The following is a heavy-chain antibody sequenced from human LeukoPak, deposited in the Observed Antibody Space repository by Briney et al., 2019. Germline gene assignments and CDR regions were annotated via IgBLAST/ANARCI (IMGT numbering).Heavy chain of an antibody. V-gene: IGHV1-69*06. CDR1: GGTFSSYA. D-gene: IGHD1-26*01. CDR2: IIPIFGTA. J-gene: IGHJ4*02. CDR3: ARWDPFGQNYFDY. Sequence: GASVKVSCKASGGTFSSYAISWVRQAPGQGLEWMGGIIPIFGTANYAQKFQGRVTITADKSTSTAYMELSSLRSEDTAVYYCARWDPFGQNYFDYWGQGTLVTVSS.